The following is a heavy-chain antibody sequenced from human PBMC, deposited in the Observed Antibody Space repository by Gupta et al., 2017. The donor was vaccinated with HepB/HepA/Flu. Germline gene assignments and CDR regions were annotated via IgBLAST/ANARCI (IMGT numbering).Heavy chain of an antibody. CDR2: INHSGRT. CDR3: ASTGDEKVVTPITDRSFDS. J-gene: IGHJ4*02. CDR1: GGPFTGYY. V-gene: IGHV4-34*01. D-gene: IGHD2-21*02. Sequence: VQLQQWGAGLLKPSETMSLTCAVSGGPFTGYYWSWIRQPPGKGLEWIGEINHSGRTNYSQSRRSRVTISVDMYKNHFFLKLKSVTAADKAVYYCASTGDEKVVTPITDRSFDSWGQGTLVQVSS.